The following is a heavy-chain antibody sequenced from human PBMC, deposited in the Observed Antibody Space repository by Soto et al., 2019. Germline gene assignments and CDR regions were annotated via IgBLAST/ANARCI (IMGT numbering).Heavy chain of an antibody. D-gene: IGHD6-13*01. V-gene: IGHV4-30-2*01. J-gene: IGHJ4*02. CDR3: ARGLNTAAALDY. CDR1: GGSISSGGYS. CDR2: IYHSGST. Sequence: PSETLSLTCAVSGGSISSGGYSWSWIRQPPGKGLEWIGYIYHSGSTYYNPSLKSRVTISVDRSKNQFSLKLSSVTAADTAVYYCARGLNTAAALDYWGQGTLVPVSS.